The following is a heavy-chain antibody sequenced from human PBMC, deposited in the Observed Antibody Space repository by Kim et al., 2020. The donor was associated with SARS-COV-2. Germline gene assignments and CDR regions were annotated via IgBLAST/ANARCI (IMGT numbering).Heavy chain of an antibody. CDR3: ARHQSQAEVGQQLVARPDY. J-gene: IGHJ4*02. CDR2: IYPGDSDT. V-gene: IGHV5-51*01. CDR1: GYSFTSYW. Sequence: GESLKISCKGSGYSFTSYWIGWVRQMPGKGLEWMGLIYPGDSDTRYTPSFQGQVTISADKSISTAYLQWSSLKASDTPMYYCARHQSQAEVGQQLVARPDYWGQGTLVTVSS. D-gene: IGHD6-13*01.